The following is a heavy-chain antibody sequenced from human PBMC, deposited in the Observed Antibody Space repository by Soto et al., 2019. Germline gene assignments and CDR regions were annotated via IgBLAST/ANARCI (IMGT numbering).Heavy chain of an antibody. V-gene: IGHV3-48*01. J-gene: IGHJ4*02. D-gene: IGHD6-13*01. CDR2: ISSSSSTI. Sequence: EVQLVESGGGLVQPGGSLRLSCAASGFTFSSYSMNWVRQAPGKGLEWVSYISSSSSTIYYADSVKGRFTISRDNAKNSLYLQMNSLRAEVTAVYYCARGLYGSSWSRLDYWGQGTLVTVSS. CDR1: GFTFSSYS. CDR3: ARGLYGSSWSRLDY.